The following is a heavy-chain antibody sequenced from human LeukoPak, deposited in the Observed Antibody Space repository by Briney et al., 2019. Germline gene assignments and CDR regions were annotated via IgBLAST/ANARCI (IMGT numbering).Heavy chain of an antibody. CDR1: GYTFTSYG. CDR2: ISAYNGNT. J-gene: IGHJ4*02. D-gene: IGHD6-6*01. V-gene: IGHV1-18*01. Sequence: ASVKVSCKASGYTFTSYGISWVRQAPGQGLEWMGWISAYNGNTNYAQKLQGRVTMTTDSSTSTACMELRSLRSDDTAVYYCARDLWSDITARLPSGVPDYWGQGTLVTVSS. CDR3: ARDLWSDITARLPSGVPDY.